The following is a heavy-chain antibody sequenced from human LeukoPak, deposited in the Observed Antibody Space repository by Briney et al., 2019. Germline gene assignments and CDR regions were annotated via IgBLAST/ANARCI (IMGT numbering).Heavy chain of an antibody. Sequence: ASVKVSCKASGYTFTSYGISWVRQAPGQGLEWMGWTSAYNGNTNYAQKLQGRVTMTTDTSTSTACMELRSLRSADTAVYYCARSPHILTGENFDYWGQGTLLTVSS. J-gene: IGHJ4*02. CDR3: ARSPHILTGENFDY. CDR1: GYTFTSYG. D-gene: IGHD3-9*01. CDR2: TSAYNGNT. V-gene: IGHV1-18*01.